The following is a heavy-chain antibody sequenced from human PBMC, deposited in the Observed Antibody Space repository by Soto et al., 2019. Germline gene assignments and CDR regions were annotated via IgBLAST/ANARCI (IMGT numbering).Heavy chain of an antibody. D-gene: IGHD3-3*01. V-gene: IGHV3-23*01. Sequence: EVQLLESGGGLVQPGGSLKLSCAVSGFTFSIYAMCWVRQAPGEGLEWVSGINDDGDRTYYPDSVRGRFTISRDNSKNTLYLQMNSLRAEDTGVYYCAREEWTDRRPYLYSGMDVWGQGTAVAVSS. CDR2: INDDGDRT. CDR1: GFTFSIYA. CDR3: AREEWTDRRPYLYSGMDV. J-gene: IGHJ6*02.